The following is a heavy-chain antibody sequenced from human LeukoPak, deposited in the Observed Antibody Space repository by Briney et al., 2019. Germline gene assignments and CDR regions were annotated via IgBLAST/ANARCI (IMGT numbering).Heavy chain of an antibody. V-gene: IGHV4-30-4*01. Sequence: PSQTLSLTCTVSGGSISSGDYYWRWIRQPPGKGLEWIGYIYYSGSTYYNPSLKSRVTISVETSKNQFSLNLTSVTAADTAVYYCACYGDSTNYFDYWGQGTLVTVSS. D-gene: IGHD4-17*01. J-gene: IGHJ4*02. CDR2: IYYSGST. CDR1: GGSISSGDYY. CDR3: ACYGDSTNYFDY.